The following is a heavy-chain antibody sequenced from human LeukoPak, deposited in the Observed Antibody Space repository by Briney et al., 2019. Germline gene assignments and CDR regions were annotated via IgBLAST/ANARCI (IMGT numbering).Heavy chain of an antibody. V-gene: IGHV3-49*03. CDR2: IRSKAYGGTT. CDR1: GFTFGDYA. CDR3: TRFYYYDSSGINYFDY. D-gene: IGHD3-22*01. J-gene: IGHJ4*02. Sequence: GGSLRLSCTASGFTFGDYATSWFRQAPGKGLEWVGFIRSKAYGGTTEYAASVKGRFTISRDDSKSIAYLQMNSLKTEDTAVYYCTRFYYYDSSGINYFDYWGQGTLVTVSS.